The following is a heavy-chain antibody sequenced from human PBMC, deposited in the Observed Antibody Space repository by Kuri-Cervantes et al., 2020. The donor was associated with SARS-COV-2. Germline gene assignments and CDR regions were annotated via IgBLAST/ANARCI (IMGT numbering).Heavy chain of an antibody. CDR3: ARVRPSVAADGPLDF. Sequence: GESLKISCAASGFTFSSYAMHWVRQAPGKGLEWVAVISYDGSNNYYADSVKGRFTISRDNSKNTLYLQMSSLRSDDTALYYCARVRPSVAADGPLDFWGQGTLVTVSS. CDR2: ISYDGSNN. J-gene: IGHJ4*02. V-gene: IGHV3-30-3*01. D-gene: IGHD6-13*01. CDR1: GFTFSSYA.